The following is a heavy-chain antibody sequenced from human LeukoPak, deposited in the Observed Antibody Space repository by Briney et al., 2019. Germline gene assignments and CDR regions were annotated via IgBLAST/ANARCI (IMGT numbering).Heavy chain of an antibody. CDR3: ARDMVPPTSVI. CDR1: GFTFSSYS. Sequence: GGSLRLSCATSGFTFSSYSKNWVRQAPGKGLEWVSSISSSSSYIYYADSVKGRFTISRDNAKNSLYLQMNSLRAEDTAVYYCARDMVPPTSVIWGQGTMVTVSS. CDR2: ISSSSSYI. V-gene: IGHV3-21*01. D-gene: IGHD3-10*01. J-gene: IGHJ3*02.